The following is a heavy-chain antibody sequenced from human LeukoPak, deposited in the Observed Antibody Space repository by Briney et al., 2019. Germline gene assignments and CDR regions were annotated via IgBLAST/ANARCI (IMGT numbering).Heavy chain of an antibody. CDR1: GYTFTSYG. V-gene: IGHV1-18*01. Sequence: AAVKVSCKASGYTFTSYGISWVRQAPGQGLEWMGWISAYNGNTNYAQKLQGRVTMTTDTSTSTAYMELRSLRSDDTAVYYCARDSRWLAHYGMDVWGQGTTVTVPS. D-gene: IGHD6-19*01. CDR2: ISAYNGNT. CDR3: ARDSRWLAHYGMDV. J-gene: IGHJ6*02.